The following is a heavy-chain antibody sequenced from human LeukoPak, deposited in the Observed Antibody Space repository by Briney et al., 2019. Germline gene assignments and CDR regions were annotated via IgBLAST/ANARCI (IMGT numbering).Heavy chain of an antibody. CDR1: GYTFTSSG. D-gene: IGHD5-18*01. Sequence: ASVKVSCKASGYTFTSSGISWVRQAPGQGLEWMGWINPNSVGTNYAQKFQGRVTMTRDTSISTAYMELSRLRSDDTAVYYCARVSYTAIDYWGQGTLVTVSS. J-gene: IGHJ4*02. CDR3: ARVSYTAIDY. CDR2: INPNSVGT. V-gene: IGHV1-2*02.